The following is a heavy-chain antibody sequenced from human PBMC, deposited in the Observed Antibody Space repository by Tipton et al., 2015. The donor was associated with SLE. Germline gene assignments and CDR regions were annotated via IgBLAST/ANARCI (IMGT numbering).Heavy chain of an antibody. CDR1: GGSISSSSYY. V-gene: IGHV4-39*07. CDR3: ARRRTYYDFWSGYPGARFDP. J-gene: IGHJ5*02. D-gene: IGHD3-3*01. Sequence: TLSLTCTVSGGSISSSSYYWGWIRQPPGKGLEWIGSIYYSGSTYHNPSLKSRVTISVDTSKNQFSLKLSSVTAADTAVYYCARRRTYYDFWSGYPGARFDPWGQGTLVTVSS. CDR2: IYYSGST.